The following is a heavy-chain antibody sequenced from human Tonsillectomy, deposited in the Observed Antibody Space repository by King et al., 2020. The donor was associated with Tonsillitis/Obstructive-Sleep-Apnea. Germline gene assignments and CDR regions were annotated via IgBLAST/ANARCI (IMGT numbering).Heavy chain of an antibody. CDR2: INHSGST. Sequence: VQLPQWGAGLLKPSETLSLTCAVYGGSFSGYYWSWIRQPPGKGLEWIGEINHSGSTNYNPSLKSRVTISVDTSKNQFSLKLSSVTAADTAVYYCARGLGDFWSGYNYYYYMDVWGKGTTVTVSS. CDR1: GGSFSGYY. D-gene: IGHD3-3*01. V-gene: IGHV4-34*01. CDR3: ARGLGDFWSGYNYYYYMDV. J-gene: IGHJ6*03.